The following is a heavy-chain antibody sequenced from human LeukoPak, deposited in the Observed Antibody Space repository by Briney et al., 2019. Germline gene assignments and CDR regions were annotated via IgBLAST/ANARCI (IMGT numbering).Heavy chain of an antibody. V-gene: IGHV5-51*01. J-gene: IGHJ4*02. Sequence: GESLKISCKGSGYSFTSYWIGWVRQMPGKGLEWMGIIYPGDSDTRYSPSFQGQVTISADKSISTAYLQWSSLKASDTAMYYCARFVRDTVVRGVIGYFDYWGQGTLVTVSS. D-gene: IGHD3-10*01. CDR3: ARFVRDTVVRGVIGYFDY. CDR2: IYPGDSDT. CDR1: GYSFTSYW.